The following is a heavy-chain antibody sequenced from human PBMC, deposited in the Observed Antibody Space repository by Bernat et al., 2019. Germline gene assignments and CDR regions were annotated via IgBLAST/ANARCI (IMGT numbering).Heavy chain of an antibody. J-gene: IGHJ6*02. V-gene: IGHV3-72*01. Sequence: EMQLVQSGGGLVQPGGSLRLACAGSEFTFSGHFIDWVRQARGKGLEWIGRTRDTPQYAASVKGRFSMSRDDPKNLLYLQMNSLKSEDTAVYYCLGWYYGMNVWGQGTTVTVS. D-gene: IGHD6-19*01. CDR1: EFTFSGHF. CDR2: TRDTP. CDR3: LGWYYGMNV.